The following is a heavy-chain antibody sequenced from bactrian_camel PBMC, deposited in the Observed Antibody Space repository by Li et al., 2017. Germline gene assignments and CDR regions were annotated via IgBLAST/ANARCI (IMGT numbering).Heavy chain of an antibody. V-gene: IGHV3S53*01. J-gene: IGHJ4*01. Sequence: HVQLVESGGGSVETGGSLKLSCTTSGAPFDDGDMGWYRQAPGIECKLISTIVFGGSTFYSDPVKGRFTISHDKSKNTAYLQMNDLKPEDTAMYYCAEAPYRDGFSTKCRGQRTQVTVS. CDR1: GAPFDDGD. CDR3: AEAPYRDGFSTKC. D-gene: IGHD4*01. CDR2: IVFGGST.